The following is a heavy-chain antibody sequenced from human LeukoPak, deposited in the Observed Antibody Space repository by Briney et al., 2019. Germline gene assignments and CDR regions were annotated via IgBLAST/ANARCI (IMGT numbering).Heavy chain of an antibody. Sequence: GSLRLSCAGSGFTFSSYEMNWVRQAPGKGLEWVSFISSRGATIYYADSVKGRFTISRDNAKNSLYLQMNSLSAEDTAVYYCARANYSSSSLEYWGQGTQVTVSS. V-gene: IGHV3-48*03. CDR1: GFTFSSYE. D-gene: IGHD6-6*01. J-gene: IGHJ4*02. CDR2: ISSRGATI. CDR3: ARANYSSSSLEY.